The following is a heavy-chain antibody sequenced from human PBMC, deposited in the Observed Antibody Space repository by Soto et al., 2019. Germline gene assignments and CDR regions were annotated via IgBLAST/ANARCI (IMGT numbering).Heavy chain of an antibody. D-gene: IGHD3-3*01. CDR1: GYTFTSYD. CDR3: AYFWSGYPRPGYYGMDV. J-gene: IGHJ6*02. Sequence: ASVKVSCKASGYTFTSYDINWVRQATGQGLGWMGWMNPNSGNTGYAQKFQGRVTMTRNTSIGTAYMELSSLRSEDTAVYYCAYFWSGYPRPGYYGMDVWGQGTTVTVSS. V-gene: IGHV1-8*01. CDR2: MNPNSGNT.